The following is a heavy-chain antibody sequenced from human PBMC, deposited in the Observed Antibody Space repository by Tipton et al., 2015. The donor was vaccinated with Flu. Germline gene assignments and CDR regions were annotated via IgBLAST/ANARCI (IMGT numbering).Heavy chain of an antibody. V-gene: IGHV4-39*07. D-gene: IGHD5-18*01. CDR3: ARDPFLQRGYSYGQTGPGWYFDL. J-gene: IGHJ2*01. Sequence: LRLSCTVSGGSISSSSYYRGWIRQPPGKGLEWIGSIYYSGSTYYNPSLKSRVTISVDTSKNQFSLKLSSVTAADTAVYYCARDPFLQRGYSYGQTGPGWYFDLWGRGTLVTVSS. CDR1: GGSISSSSYY. CDR2: IYYSGST.